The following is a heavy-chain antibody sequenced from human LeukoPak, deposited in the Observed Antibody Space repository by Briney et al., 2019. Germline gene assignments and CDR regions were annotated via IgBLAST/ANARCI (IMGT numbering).Heavy chain of an antibody. J-gene: IGHJ5*02. CDR1: GGSISSYY. Sequence: SETLSLTCTVSGGSISSYYWSWIRQPPEKGLEWIGYIYYSGSTNYNPSLKSRVTMAVDTSKTQFSLKLSSVAAADTAVYYCARDSGTTGEVKFDPWGQGTLVTDSA. CDR2: IYYSGST. D-gene: IGHD3-10*01. V-gene: IGHV4-59*12. CDR3: ARDSGTTGEVKFDP.